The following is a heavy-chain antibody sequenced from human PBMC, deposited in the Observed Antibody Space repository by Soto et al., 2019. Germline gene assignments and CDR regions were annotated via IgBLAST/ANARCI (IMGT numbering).Heavy chain of an antibody. CDR2: ISYDGSNK. J-gene: IGHJ4*02. CDR3: AKDKVPVVVTAPFDY. V-gene: IGHV3-30*18. D-gene: IGHD2-21*02. Sequence: QVQLVESGGGVVQPGRSLRLSCAASGFTFSSYGMHWVRQAPGKGLEWVAVISYDGSNKYYADSVKGRFTISRDNSKNTLYLQMNXXXXXXXAVYYCAKDKVPVVVTAPFDYWGQGTLVTVSS. CDR1: GFTFSSYG.